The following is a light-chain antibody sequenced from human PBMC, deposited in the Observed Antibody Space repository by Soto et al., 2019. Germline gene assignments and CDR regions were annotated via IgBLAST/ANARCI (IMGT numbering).Light chain of an antibody. J-gene: IGKJ2*01. CDR1: QSINY. CDR3: QHYGSPPTYT. Sequence: EIVLTQSPGTLSLSPGERATLSCRASQSINYLAWYQQKVGQAPRLLIYGASTRATGIPDRFSGSGSGTDFSPTISRLEPEDFAVYYCQHYGSPPTYTFGQGTKLEIK. CDR2: GAS. V-gene: IGKV3-20*01.